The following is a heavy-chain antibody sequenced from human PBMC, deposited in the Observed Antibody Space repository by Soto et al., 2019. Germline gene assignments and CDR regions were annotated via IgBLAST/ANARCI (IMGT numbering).Heavy chain of an antibody. CDR3: ARARYCSGGSCHRNYYYGMDV. CDR2: IYYSGST. Sequence: PSETLSLTCTVSGGSISSYYWSWIRQPPGKGLEWIGYIYYSGSTNYNPSLKSRVTISVDTSKNQFSLKLSSVTAADTAVYYCARARYCSGGSCHRNYYYGMDVWGQGTTVTVSS. V-gene: IGHV4-59*01. D-gene: IGHD2-15*01. J-gene: IGHJ6*02. CDR1: GGSISSYY.